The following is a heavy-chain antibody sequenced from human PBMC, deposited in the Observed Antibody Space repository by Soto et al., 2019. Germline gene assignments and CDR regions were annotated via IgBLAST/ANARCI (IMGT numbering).Heavy chain of an antibody. D-gene: IGHD3-22*01. CDR1: GGSFSGYY. CDR3: ARVGYYVSSGEPASAFDI. V-gene: IGHV4-34*01. J-gene: IGHJ3*02. CDR2: INHSGST. Sequence: PSETLSLTCAVYGGSFSGYYWSWIRQPPGKGLEWIGEINHSGSTNYNPSLKSRVTISVDTSKNQFSLKLSSVTAADTAVYYCARVGYYVSSGEPASAFDIWGQGTMVTVSS.